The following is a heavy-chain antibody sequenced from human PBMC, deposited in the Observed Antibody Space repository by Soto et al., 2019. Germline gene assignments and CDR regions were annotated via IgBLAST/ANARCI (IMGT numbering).Heavy chain of an antibody. CDR1: GGSVRAPDW. Sequence: SETLSLTCTLSGGSVRAPDWWNWFRQSPDKGLEWIAEVHISGHSNYNPPLRSRVSVSIDSSKNQFYLNLNSVTAADTAIYYCVRVRQGCSANNCYFDPWGQGTQVTVSS. D-gene: IGHD1-1*01. CDR2: VHISGHS. J-gene: IGHJ5*01. CDR3: VRVRQGCSANNCYFDP. V-gene: IGHV4-4*02.